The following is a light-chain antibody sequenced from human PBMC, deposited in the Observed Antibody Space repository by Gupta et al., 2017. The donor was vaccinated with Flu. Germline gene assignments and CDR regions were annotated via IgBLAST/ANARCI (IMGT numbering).Light chain of an antibody. J-gene: IGLJ1*01. Sequence: QSVLPQPPSTSGTPGPRVTISCSGSSSNIGSNYLSWYQQLPGTAPKLLISRNDQRPSRVPERFSGSKSGTSASMTISGLRAEDEADYYCAAWDDSLSGYVFGTGTKVTVL. CDR1: SSNIGSNY. CDR2: RND. V-gene: IGLV1-47*01. CDR3: AAWDDSLSGYV.